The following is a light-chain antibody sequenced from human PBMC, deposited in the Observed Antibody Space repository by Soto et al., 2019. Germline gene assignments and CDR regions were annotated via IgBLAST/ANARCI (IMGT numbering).Light chain of an antibody. V-gene: IGKV3-20*01. J-gene: IGKJ2*01. CDR3: QQYITLPHT. CDR2: GIS. Sequence: ENVLTQSPGTLSLSPGERATLSCRASQSVTNNFFPWYQQRPGQAPSLLIYGISNRATGIPDRFSGSGSGTDFTLTISRLEPEDFVVYYCQQYITLPHTFGQGTKLEVK. CDR1: QSVTNNF.